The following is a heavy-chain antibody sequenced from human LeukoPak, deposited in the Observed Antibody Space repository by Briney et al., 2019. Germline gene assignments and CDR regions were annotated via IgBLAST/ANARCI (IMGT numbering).Heavy chain of an antibody. V-gene: IGHV4-59*01. J-gene: IGHJ4*02. D-gene: IGHD1-26*01. Sequence: SETLSLTCSVSGGTISSYYWSWIRQPPGKGLECIGYIYDSGSATYNPSLKSRVTISADTSKNQFSLKLSSVTAADTAVYFCARGLGATTRWYYWGQGTLVTVSS. CDR3: ARGLGATTRWYY. CDR1: GGTISSYY. CDR2: IYDSGSA.